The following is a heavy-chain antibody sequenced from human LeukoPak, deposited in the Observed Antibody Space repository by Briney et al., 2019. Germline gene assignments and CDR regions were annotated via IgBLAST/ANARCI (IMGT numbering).Heavy chain of an antibody. CDR2: IYYTGIT. CDR3: ANDSSGYFDY. D-gene: IGHD3-22*01. Sequence: SETLSLTCTVSGGSITNYFWSWIRQPPGKGLEWIGHIYYTGITTYNPSLRSRLTISVDTSKNQFSLKLSSVTAADTAVYYCANDSSGYFDYWGQGTLVTVSS. CDR1: GGSITNYF. V-gene: IGHV4-59*12. J-gene: IGHJ4*02.